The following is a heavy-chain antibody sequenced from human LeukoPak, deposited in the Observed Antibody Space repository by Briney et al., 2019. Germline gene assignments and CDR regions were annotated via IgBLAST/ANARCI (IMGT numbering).Heavy chain of an antibody. CDR2: ISSSSGTI. CDR1: GFTLSSYS. V-gene: IGHV3-48*01. D-gene: IGHD3-22*01. CDR3: ARGFHRRLYDSSAYYSY. J-gene: IGHJ4*02. Sequence: PGGSLRLSCAASGFTLSSYSMNWVRQAPGKGLEWVSYISSSSGTIYYADSLKGRFTISRDDAKNSLYLQMNSLRAEDTAVYYCARGFHRRLYDSSAYYSYWGQGTLVTVSS.